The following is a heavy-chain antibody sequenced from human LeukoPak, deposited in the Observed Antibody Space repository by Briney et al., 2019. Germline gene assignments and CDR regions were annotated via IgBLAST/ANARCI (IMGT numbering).Heavy chain of an antibody. Sequence: PSQTLSLTCTVSDGSISSNSYYWSWIRQPAGKGLEWIGRIYTSGSTNYNPSLKSRVTISVDTSKNQFSLKLSSVTAADTAVYYCARAYYYYYMDVWGKGTTVTVSS. CDR2: IYTSGST. J-gene: IGHJ6*03. V-gene: IGHV4-61*02. CDR3: ARAYYYYYMDV. CDR1: DGSISSNSYY.